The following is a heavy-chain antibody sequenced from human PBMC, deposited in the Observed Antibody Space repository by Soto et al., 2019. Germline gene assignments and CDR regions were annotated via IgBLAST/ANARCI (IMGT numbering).Heavy chain of an antibody. CDR2: INPNSGGT. J-gene: IGHJ6*02. CDR1: GYTFTGYY. Sequence: ASVKVSCKDSGYTFTGYYMHWVRQAPGQGLEWMGWINPNSGGTNYAQKFQGWVTMTRDTSISTAYMELSRMRSDETAVYYCARVGTTTPYYYSMNDWGDGT. V-gene: IGHV1-2*04. CDR3: ARVGTTTPYYYSMND. D-gene: IGHD1-7*01.